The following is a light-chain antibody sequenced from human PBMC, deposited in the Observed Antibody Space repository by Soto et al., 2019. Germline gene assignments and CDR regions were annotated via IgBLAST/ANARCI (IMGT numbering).Light chain of an antibody. V-gene: IGLV2-14*03. Sequence: QSALTQPASVSGSPGQSITISCTGTSSDVGAYNYVSWYQQHPGKAPKVMIFDVSNRPSGLSNRFSGSKSGNTASLTISGLQAEDEAEYYCSSYTGSNTRVFCGGTKLTVL. CDR1: SSDVGAYNY. J-gene: IGLJ3*02. CDR2: DVS. CDR3: SSYTGSNTRV.